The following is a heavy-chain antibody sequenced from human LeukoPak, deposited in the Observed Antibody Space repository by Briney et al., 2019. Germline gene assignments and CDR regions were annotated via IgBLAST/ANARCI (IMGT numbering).Heavy chain of an antibody. Sequence: GGSLRLSCAASGFSFSSHDMHWVRQAPGKGLEWVSVVWSDGSNKYYADSVKGRFTISRDNSRNTVYLQMNSLRDEDTAVYYCARSGPRRDGYNLDYWGQGTLVTVSS. J-gene: IGHJ4*02. CDR2: VWSDGSNK. CDR3: ARSGPRRDGYNLDY. V-gene: IGHV3-33*01. D-gene: IGHD5-24*01. CDR1: GFSFSSHD.